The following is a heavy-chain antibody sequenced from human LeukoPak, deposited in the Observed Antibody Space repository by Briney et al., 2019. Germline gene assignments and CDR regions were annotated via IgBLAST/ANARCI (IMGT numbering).Heavy chain of an antibody. CDR3: ARVRYDYVWGSYRYTPQNFDY. D-gene: IGHD3-16*02. CDR1: GGSISSANYY. CDR2: IYTDGST. V-gene: IGHV4-61*02. Sequence: PSQTLSLTCTVSGGSISSANYYWNWIRQPAGKGLEWIGRIYTDGSTNYNPSLKSRVTISVDTSKHQFSLKLSSVTAADTAVYYCARVRYDYVWGSYRYTPQNFDYWGQGTLVTVSS. J-gene: IGHJ4*02.